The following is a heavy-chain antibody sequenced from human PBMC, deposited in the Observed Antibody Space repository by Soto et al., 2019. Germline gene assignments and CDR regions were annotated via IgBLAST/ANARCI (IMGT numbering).Heavy chain of an antibody. Sequence: EVQLLESGGGLVQPGGSLRLSCAASGFTFSSYAMSWVRQAPGKGLEWVSASSGSGGSTYYADSVKGRFTISRDNSKNTLYVQMNSLRAEDTAVYYCAKLNDLAYYFDYWGQGTLVTVSS. D-gene: IGHD3-16*01. V-gene: IGHV3-23*01. CDR3: AKLNDLAYYFDY. CDR2: SSGSGGST. J-gene: IGHJ4*02. CDR1: GFTFSSYA.